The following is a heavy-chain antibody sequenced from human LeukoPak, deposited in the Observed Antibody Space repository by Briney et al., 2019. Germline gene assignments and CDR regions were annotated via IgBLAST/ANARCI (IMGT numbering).Heavy chain of an antibody. CDR2: INPNSGGT. Sequence: ASVKVSCKASGYTFTGYYMHWVRQAPGQGLEWMGWINPNSGGTNYAQKFQGRVTMTRDTSISTAYMELSRLRSDDTAVYYCARDRSSGSFEDAFDIWGQGTMVTVSS. CDR1: GYTFTGYY. V-gene: IGHV1-2*02. D-gene: IGHD1-26*01. CDR3: ARDRSSGSFEDAFDI. J-gene: IGHJ3*02.